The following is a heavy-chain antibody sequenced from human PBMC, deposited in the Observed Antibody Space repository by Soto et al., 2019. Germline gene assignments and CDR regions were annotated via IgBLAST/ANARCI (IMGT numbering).Heavy chain of an antibody. Sequence: QPGGSLRLSCAASGFTFSSYAMSWVRQAPGKGLEWVSAISGSGGSTYYADSVKGRFTISRDNSKNTLYLQMNSLRAEDTAVYYCAKGGHVLATGTNLITDYWGQGTLVTVSS. CDR1: GFTFSSYA. J-gene: IGHJ4*02. D-gene: IGHD1-1*01. V-gene: IGHV3-23*01. CDR3: AKGGHVLATGTNLITDY. CDR2: ISGSGGST.